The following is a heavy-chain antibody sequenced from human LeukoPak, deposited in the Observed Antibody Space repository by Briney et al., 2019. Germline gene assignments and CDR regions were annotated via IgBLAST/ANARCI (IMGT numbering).Heavy chain of an antibody. Sequence: GRSLRLSCAASGFTFDDYAMHWVRQAPGKGLEWVSGISWNSGSIGYADSVKGRFTISRDNAKNPLYLQMNSLRAEDTALYYCAKVGSSGYFSPDRFDYWGQGTLVTVSS. D-gene: IGHD3-22*01. CDR2: ISWNSGSI. V-gene: IGHV3-9*01. J-gene: IGHJ4*02. CDR1: GFTFDDYA. CDR3: AKVGSSGYFSPDRFDY.